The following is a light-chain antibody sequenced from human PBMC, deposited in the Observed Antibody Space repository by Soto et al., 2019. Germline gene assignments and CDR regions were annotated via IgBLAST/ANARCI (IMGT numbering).Light chain of an antibody. CDR2: AIS. CDR3: SSYTSSDTWV. Sequence: QSVLTQPPSVSGAPGQRVTISCTGTSSDVGGYNYVSWYQHHPGKAPRLLTYAISNRPSGVSSRFSGSKSGNTASLTISGLLAEDEADYYCSSYTSSDTWVFGGGTKVTVL. CDR1: SSDVGGYNY. J-gene: IGLJ3*02. V-gene: IGLV2-14*01.